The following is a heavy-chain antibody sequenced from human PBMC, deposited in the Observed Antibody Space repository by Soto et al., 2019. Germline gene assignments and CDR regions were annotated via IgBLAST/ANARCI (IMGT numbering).Heavy chain of an antibody. CDR1: GFTFSSYA. D-gene: IGHD3-22*01. Sequence: GGSLRLSCAASGFTFSSYAMHWVRQAPGKGLEWVAVISYDGSNKYYADSVKGRFTISRDNAKTSLYLQMNSLTAEDTAVYYCAREGVHNYNEYYFDYWGQGTLVTVSS. J-gene: IGHJ4*02. V-gene: IGHV3-30*14. CDR3: AREGVHNYNEYYFDY. CDR2: ISYDGSNK.